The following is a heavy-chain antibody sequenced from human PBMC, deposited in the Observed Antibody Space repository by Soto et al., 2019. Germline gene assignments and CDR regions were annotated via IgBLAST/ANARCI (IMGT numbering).Heavy chain of an antibody. D-gene: IGHD4-17*01. CDR2: ISAYNGNT. V-gene: IGHV1-18*01. J-gene: IGHJ4*02. CDR1: GYIFTKYG. CDR3: ARDVPTVTTGGPDY. Sequence: QVQLVQSGAEVKKPGASVKVSCKASGYIFTKYGISWVRQAPGQGLEWMGWISAYNGNTNDAHKLQGRVTMTTDTSTSTAYMELMSLTSDDTAVYYCARDVPTVTTGGPDYWGQGSLVTVSS.